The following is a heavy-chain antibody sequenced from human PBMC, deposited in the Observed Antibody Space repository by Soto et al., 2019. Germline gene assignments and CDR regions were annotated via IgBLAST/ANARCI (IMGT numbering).Heavy chain of an antibody. Sequence: GGSLRLSCAASGFTFSSNYMSWVRQAPGKGLEWVSVIYSGGSTYYADSVKGRFTISRHNSKNTLYLQMNSLRAEDTAVYYCARDIVYSSSQAAMDVWGKGTTVTVSS. V-gene: IGHV3-53*04. D-gene: IGHD6-13*01. CDR2: IYSGGST. J-gene: IGHJ6*03. CDR1: GFTFSSNY. CDR3: ARDIVYSSSQAAMDV.